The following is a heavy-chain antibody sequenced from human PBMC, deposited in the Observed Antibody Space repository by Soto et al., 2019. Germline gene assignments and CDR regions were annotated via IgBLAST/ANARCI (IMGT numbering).Heavy chain of an antibody. Sequence: ASVKVSCKASGSTFPNYYMHWVRQAPGQGLEWLGIITPTGGGRTKYSQKFQGRVTMTRDTSTSTVYMELSSLRSEDTAVYYCAKVGEKAGVPDLDYFYYGMDVWGQGTMVTVSS. CDR2: ITPTGGGRT. CDR1: GSTFPNYY. V-gene: IGHV1-46*01. CDR3: AKVGEKAGVPDLDYFYYGMDV. D-gene: IGHD3-3*01. J-gene: IGHJ6*02.